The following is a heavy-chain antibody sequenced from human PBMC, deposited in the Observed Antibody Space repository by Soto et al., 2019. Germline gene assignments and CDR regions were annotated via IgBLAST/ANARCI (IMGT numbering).Heavy chain of an antibody. CDR1: GFTFSSYA. V-gene: IGHV3-30-3*01. J-gene: IGHJ4*02. CDR2: ISYDGSNK. CDR3: ARTYYYGSGSYLDY. D-gene: IGHD3-10*01. Sequence: QVQLVESGGGVVQPGRSLRLSCAASGFTFSSYAMHWVRQAPGKGLKWVAVISYDGSNKYYADSVKGRFTISRDNSKNTLYLQMNSLRAEDTAVYYCARTYYYGSGSYLDYWGQGTLVTVSS.